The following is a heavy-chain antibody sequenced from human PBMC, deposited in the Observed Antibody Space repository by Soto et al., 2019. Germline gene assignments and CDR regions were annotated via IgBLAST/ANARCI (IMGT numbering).Heavy chain of an antibody. J-gene: IGHJ6*02. D-gene: IGHD6-19*01. CDR1: GDSVSINSAA. CDR3: ARDQDLAVAGDYYYYGMDV. Sequence: KQSQTLSLTCAISGDSVSINSAAWNWISQSPSRGLEWLGRTYYRSKWYNDYAVSVKSRITINPDTSKNQFSLQLNSVTPEETAVYYCARDQDLAVAGDYYYYGMDVWGQGTTVTVSS. V-gene: IGHV6-1*01. CDR2: TYYRSKWYN.